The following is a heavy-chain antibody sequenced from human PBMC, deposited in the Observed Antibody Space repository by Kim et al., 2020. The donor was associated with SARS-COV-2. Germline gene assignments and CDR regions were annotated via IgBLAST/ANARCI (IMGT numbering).Heavy chain of an antibody. J-gene: IGHJ2*01. V-gene: IGHV3-7*01. CDR1: EFTFSAYW. D-gene: IGHD1-26*01. CDR3: ARSGRGPRYYFDL. CDR2: IKEDGGEK. Sequence: GGSLRLSCAVSEFTFSAYWMTWVRQAPGKGLEWVANIKEDGGEKYYVDSVKGRFTISRDNGKKSLYLQMSSLRAEDTDVYYCARSGRGPRYYFDLWGRGTLVTVSS.